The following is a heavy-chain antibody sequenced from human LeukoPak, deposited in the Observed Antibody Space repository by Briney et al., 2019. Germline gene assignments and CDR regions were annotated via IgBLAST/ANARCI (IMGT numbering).Heavy chain of an antibody. J-gene: IGHJ4*02. Sequence: GGSLRLSCAASGVTFSDYYMSWIRQAPGKGLEWVSYISSSGITIYYADSVKGRFTITRDNAKNSLYLQMNSLRAEDTAVYYCARGGYCSGSSCYSTTDYWGQGTLVTVSS. CDR2: ISSSGITI. CDR1: GVTFSDYY. CDR3: ARGGYCSGSSCYSTTDY. D-gene: IGHD2-15*01. V-gene: IGHV3-11*04.